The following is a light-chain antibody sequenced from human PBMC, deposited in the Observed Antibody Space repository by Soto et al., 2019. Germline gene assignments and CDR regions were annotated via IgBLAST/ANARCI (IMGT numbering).Light chain of an antibody. V-gene: IGKV1-5*03. Sequence: DIQMTQSPSTLSGSVGDRVTITCRASQTISSWLAWYQQKPGKAPKLLIYKASTLKSGVPSRFSGSGSGTEFTLTISRLQPDDFATYYCQHYNRYSEAFGQGTKVELK. CDR3: QHYNRYSEA. J-gene: IGKJ1*01. CDR2: KAS. CDR1: QTISSW.